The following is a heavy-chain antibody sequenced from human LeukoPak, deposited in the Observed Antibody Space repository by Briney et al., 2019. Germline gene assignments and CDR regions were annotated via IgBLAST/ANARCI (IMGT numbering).Heavy chain of an antibody. Sequence: GGSLRLSCAASGFTFSSYSMNWVRQAPGKGLEWVAFIRYDGSNKYYADSVKGRFTISRDNSKNTLYLQMNSLRAEDTAVYYCAREGTHVEMATYWWFDYWGQGTLVTVSS. CDR3: AREGTHVEMATYWWFDY. J-gene: IGHJ4*02. CDR2: IRYDGSNK. D-gene: IGHD5-24*01. CDR1: GFTFSSYS. V-gene: IGHV3-30*02.